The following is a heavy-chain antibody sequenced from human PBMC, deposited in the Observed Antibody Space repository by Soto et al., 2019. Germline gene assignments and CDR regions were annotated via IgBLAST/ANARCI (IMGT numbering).Heavy chain of an antibody. V-gene: IGHV1-18*04. CDR2: ISAYNGNT. CDR3: ARDFVTIHWLRFLEWYSNNWFDP. D-gene: IGHD3-3*01. J-gene: IGHJ5*02. Sequence: GASVKVSCKASGYTFTSYGISWVRQAPGQGLEWMGWISAYNGNTNYAQKLQGRVTMTTDTSTSTAYMELRSLRSDDTAVYYCARDFVTIHWLRFLEWYSNNWFDPWGQGTLVTVSS. CDR1: GYTFTSYG.